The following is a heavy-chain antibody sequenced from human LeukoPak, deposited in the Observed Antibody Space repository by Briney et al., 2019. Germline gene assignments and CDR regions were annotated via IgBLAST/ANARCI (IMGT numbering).Heavy chain of an antibody. V-gene: IGHV1-2*04. J-gene: IGHJ3*02. CDR1: GYTFTGYY. Sequence: ASVKVSCKASGYTFTGYYMHWVRQAPGQGLEWMGWINPNSGGTNYAQKFQGWVTMTRDTSISTAYMELSRLRSDDTAVYYCARDSRGYSGYDHDAFDIWGQGTMVTVSS. D-gene: IGHD5-12*01. CDR2: INPNSGGT. CDR3: ARDSRGYSGYDHDAFDI.